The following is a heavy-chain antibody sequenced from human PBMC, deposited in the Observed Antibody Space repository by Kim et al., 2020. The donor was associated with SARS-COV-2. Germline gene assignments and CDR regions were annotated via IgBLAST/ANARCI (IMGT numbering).Heavy chain of an antibody. CDR3: AAGPPMDILTGYGAGPFDY. D-gene: IGHD3-9*01. J-gene: IGHJ4*02. Sequence: GGSLRLSCAASGFTFSSYGMHWVRQAPGKGLEWVAVIWYDGSNKYYADSVKGRFTISRDNSKNTLYLQMNSLRAEDTAVYYCAAGPPMDILTGYGAGPFDYWGQGTLVTVSS. V-gene: IGHV3-33*08. CDR1: GFTFSSYG. CDR2: IWYDGSNK.